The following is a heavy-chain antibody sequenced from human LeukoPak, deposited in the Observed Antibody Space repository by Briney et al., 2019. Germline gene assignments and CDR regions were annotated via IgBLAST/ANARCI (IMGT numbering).Heavy chain of an antibody. CDR3: ARERHDYGDELVDY. CDR2: INHSGST. Sequence: SETLSLTCAVYGGSFSGYYWSWIRQPPGKGLEWIGEINHSGSTNYNPSLKSRVTISVDTSKNQFSLKLSSVTAADTAVYYCARERHDYGDELVDYWGQGTLVTVSS. D-gene: IGHD4-17*01. J-gene: IGHJ4*02. V-gene: IGHV4-34*01. CDR1: GGSFSGYY.